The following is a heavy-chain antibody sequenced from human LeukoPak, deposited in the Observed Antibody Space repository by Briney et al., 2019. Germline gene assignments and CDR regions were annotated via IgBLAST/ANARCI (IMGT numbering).Heavy chain of an antibody. Sequence: ASVKVSCKASGYTLISYGFTWVRQAPGQGLEWMGWISPYNGNTNYAQKFQGRVTMTTDTSTNTAYMELRSLRSDDTAVYYCARDVGRFSYGQESDYWGQGTLVTVSS. CDR3: ARDVGRFSYGQESDY. V-gene: IGHV1-18*01. D-gene: IGHD5-18*01. CDR2: ISPYNGNT. CDR1: GYTLISYG. J-gene: IGHJ4*02.